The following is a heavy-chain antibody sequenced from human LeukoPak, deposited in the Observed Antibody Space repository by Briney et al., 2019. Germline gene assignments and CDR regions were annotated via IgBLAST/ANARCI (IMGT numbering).Heavy chain of an antibody. CDR2: IWYDGSNK. Sequence: PPGGSLRLSCAASGFAFSDYSMNWVRQAPGKGLEWVAVIWYDGSNKYYADSVKGRFTISRDNSKNTLYLQMNSLRAEDTAVYYCARDAGRYFDWLGYWGQGTLVTVSS. CDR1: GFAFSDYS. D-gene: IGHD3-9*01. CDR3: ARDAGRYFDWLGY. J-gene: IGHJ4*02. V-gene: IGHV3-33*08.